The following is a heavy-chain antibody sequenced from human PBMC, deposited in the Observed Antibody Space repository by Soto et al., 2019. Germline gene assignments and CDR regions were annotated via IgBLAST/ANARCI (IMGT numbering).Heavy chain of an antibody. CDR3: ARSGYYDILTGYGNPLYFDY. CDR2: IWYDGSNK. D-gene: IGHD3-9*01. J-gene: IGHJ4*02. Sequence: PGGSLRLSCAASGFTFSSYGMHWVRQAPGKGLEWVAVIWYDGSNKYYADSVKGRFTISRDNSKNTLYLQMNSLRAEDTAVYYCARSGYYDILTGYGNPLYFDYWGQGTLVTVSS. V-gene: IGHV3-33*01. CDR1: GFTFSSYG.